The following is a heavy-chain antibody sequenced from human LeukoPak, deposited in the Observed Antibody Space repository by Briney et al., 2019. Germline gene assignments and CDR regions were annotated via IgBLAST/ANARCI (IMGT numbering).Heavy chain of an antibody. CDR1: DGSFSGYY. CDR3: AGGSTGSAYDY. V-gene: IGHV4-34*01. D-gene: IGHD7-27*01. Sequence: SETLSLTCAIYDGSFSGYYWSSIRQPPGKGLEWIGGISHSGSTNYNPSLESRVTISLDTSKTHSSLRLTSVTAADTAVYYCAGGSTGSAYDYWGQGALVTVSP. J-gene: IGHJ4*02. CDR2: ISHSGST.